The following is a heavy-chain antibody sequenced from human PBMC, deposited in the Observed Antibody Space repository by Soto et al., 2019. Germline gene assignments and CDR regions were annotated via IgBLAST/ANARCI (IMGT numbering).Heavy chain of an antibody. Sequence: GGSLRLSCAASGFTFSSYAMSWVRQAPGKGLEWVSAISGSGGSTYYADSVKGRFTISRDNSKNTLYLKMNSLGAEDTAVYYCAIPLERTIAYYHYGMDVSAQRTTVTVSS. J-gene: IGHJ6*02. D-gene: IGHD2-21*01. V-gene: IGHV3-23*01. CDR1: GFTFSSYA. CDR3: AIPLERTIAYYHYGMDV. CDR2: ISGSGGST.